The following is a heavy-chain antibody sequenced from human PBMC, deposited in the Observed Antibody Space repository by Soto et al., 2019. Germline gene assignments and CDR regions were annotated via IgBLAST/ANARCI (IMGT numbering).Heavy chain of an antibody. CDR2: ISGSGGST. J-gene: IGHJ5*02. CDR3: AKDKRPDYDFWSGSNWFGP. CDR1: GFTFSSYA. Sequence: GGSLRLSCAASGFTFSSYAMSWVRQAPGKGLEWVSAISGSGGSTYYADSVKGRFTISRDNSKNTLYLQMNSLRAEDTAVYYCAKDKRPDYDFWSGSNWFGPWGQRTMVTVSS. V-gene: IGHV3-23*01. D-gene: IGHD3-3*01.